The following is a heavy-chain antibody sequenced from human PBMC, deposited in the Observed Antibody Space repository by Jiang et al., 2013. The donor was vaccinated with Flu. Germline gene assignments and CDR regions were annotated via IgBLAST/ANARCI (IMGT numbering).Heavy chain of an antibody. J-gene: IGHJ6*01. D-gene: IGHD6-13*01. CDR3: AKAVAAAATSSGMDV. CDR2: ISWNSGSI. Sequence: VQLLESGGGLVQPGRSLRLSCAASGFTFDDYAMHWVRQAPGKGLEWVSGISWNSGSIGYADSVKGRFTISRDNAKNSLYLQMNSLRAEDTALYYCAKAVAAAATSSGMDVWGPRDHGHRLL. CDR1: GFTFDDYA. V-gene: IGHV3-9*01.